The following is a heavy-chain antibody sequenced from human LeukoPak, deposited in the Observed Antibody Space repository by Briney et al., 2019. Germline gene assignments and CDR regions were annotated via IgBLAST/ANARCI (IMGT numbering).Heavy chain of an antibody. J-gene: IGHJ3*02. D-gene: IGHD3-22*01. CDR1: GGSISSSSYY. CDR2: IYYSGST. V-gene: IGHV4-39*07. Sequence: PSETLSLTCTVSGGSISSSSYYWGWIRQPPGKGLEWIGSIYYSGSTYYNPSLKSRVTISVDTSKNQFSLKLSSVTAADTAVYYCAVERTYYYDSSGYPEAFDIWGQGTMVTVSS. CDR3: AVERTYYYDSSGYPEAFDI.